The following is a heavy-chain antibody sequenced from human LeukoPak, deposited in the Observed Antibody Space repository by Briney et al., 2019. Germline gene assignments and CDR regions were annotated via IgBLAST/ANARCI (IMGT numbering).Heavy chain of an antibody. D-gene: IGHD5-12*01. V-gene: IGHV1-24*01. J-gene: IGHJ4*02. CDR3: ATGEQRVATYDY. Sequence: ASVKVSCKVSGYTLTELSMHWVRQAPGKGLEWMGGFDPEDGEIIYAQKFQGRVTMTEDTSTDTAYMELSSLRSEDTAVYYCATGEQRVATYDYWGQGTLVTVSS. CDR2: FDPEDGEI. CDR1: GYTLTELS.